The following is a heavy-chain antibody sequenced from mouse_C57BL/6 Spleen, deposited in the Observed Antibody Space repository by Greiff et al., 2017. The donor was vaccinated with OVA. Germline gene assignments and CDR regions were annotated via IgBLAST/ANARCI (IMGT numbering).Heavy chain of an antibody. CDR1: GFNIKNTY. Sequence: VQLKESVAELVRPGASVKLSCTASGFNIKNTYMHWVKQRPEQGLEWIGRIDPANGNTKYAPKFQGKATITADTSSNTAYLQLSSLTSEDTAIYYCARRVIYYDYDGYFDYWGQGTTLTVSS. CDR3: ARRVIYYDYDGYFDY. CDR2: IDPANGNT. D-gene: IGHD2-4*01. J-gene: IGHJ2*01. V-gene: IGHV14-3*01.